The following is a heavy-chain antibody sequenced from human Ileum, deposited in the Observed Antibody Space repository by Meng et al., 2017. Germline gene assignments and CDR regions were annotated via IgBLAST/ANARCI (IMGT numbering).Heavy chain of an antibody. V-gene: IGHV3-7*01. Sequence: GGSLRLSCAASGFTFSNYWVSWLRQTPEKRLEWVANINQDGTAKYYEDSVKGRFTVSRDNGKNSLFLQMNSLGAEDTAVYYCARIKGSRSHWDYWVQGTLVTVSS. CDR2: INQDGTAK. CDR1: GFTFSNYW. CDR3: ARIKGSRSHWDY. D-gene: IGHD3-10*01. J-gene: IGHJ4*02.